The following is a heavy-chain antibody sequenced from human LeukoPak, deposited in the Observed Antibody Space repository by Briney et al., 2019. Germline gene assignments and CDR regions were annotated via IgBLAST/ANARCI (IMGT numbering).Heavy chain of an antibody. D-gene: IGHD2-2*02. J-gene: IGHJ4*02. CDR2: ISYDGSNK. V-gene: IGHV3-30*18. CDR1: GFSFSSYG. CDR3: AKDSSRSSWYTEY. Sequence: GGSLRLSCAASGFSFSSYGMHWVRQAPGKGLEWVAVISYDGSNKYYADSVKGRFTISRDNSKNTLYLQMNSLRGKDTAVYFCAKDSSRSSWYTEYWGQGTLVTVSS.